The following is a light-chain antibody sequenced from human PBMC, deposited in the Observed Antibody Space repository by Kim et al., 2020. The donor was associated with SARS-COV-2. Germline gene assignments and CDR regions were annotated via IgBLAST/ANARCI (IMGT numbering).Light chain of an antibody. CDR3: YSAADNNRV. J-gene: IGLJ2*01. CDR1: LLTKKS. V-gene: IGLV3-27*01. Sequence: SPGLTARITCSVLLLTKKSVRWVQQKPDQAPVLVIYKDSGWPSGIPERLSGSSSGTKVALTISGAQVEDEADYYYYSAADNNRVFGGGTQLTVL. CDR2: KDS.